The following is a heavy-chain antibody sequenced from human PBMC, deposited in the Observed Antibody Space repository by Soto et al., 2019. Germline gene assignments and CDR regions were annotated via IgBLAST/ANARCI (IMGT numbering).Heavy chain of an antibody. J-gene: IGHJ5*02. V-gene: IGHV1-69*01. CDR3: ARATYYMLSRSEEINWFDP. CDR1: GYTFSSYA. CDR2: NIPIFGTA. Sequence: QVQLGESGAEEEKSGSAGKVFCKASGYTFSSYAISGVPQAWAQGREGMRGNIPIFGTAKYEQKLQGRVTITADESTSTAYMELSSLRSEDTAVYYCARATYYMLSRSEEINWFDPWGQGTLVTVSS. D-gene: IGHD2-8*01.